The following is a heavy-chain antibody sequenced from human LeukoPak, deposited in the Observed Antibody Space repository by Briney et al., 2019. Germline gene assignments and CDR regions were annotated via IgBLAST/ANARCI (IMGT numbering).Heavy chain of an antibody. CDR2: IYYSGST. Sequence: SETLSLTCTVSGGSISSYYWSWIRQPPGKGLEWIGSIYYSGSTYYNPSLKSRVTISVDTSKNQFSLKLSSVTAADTAVYYCARHPIDYGSGSYYNIPYWYFDLWGRGTLVTVSS. V-gene: IGHV4-59*05. J-gene: IGHJ2*01. D-gene: IGHD3-10*01. CDR3: ARHPIDYGSGSYYNIPYWYFDL. CDR1: GGSISSYY.